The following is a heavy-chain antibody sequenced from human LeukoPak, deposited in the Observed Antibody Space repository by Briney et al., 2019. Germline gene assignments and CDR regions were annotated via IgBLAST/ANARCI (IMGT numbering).Heavy chain of an antibody. D-gene: IGHD5-18*01. CDR3: ARLSSDTAMDPYYFDY. V-gene: IGHV4-39*01. Sequence: PSETLSLTCTVSGGSISSSSYYWGWIRRPPGKGLEWIGSIYYSGSTYYNPSLKSRVTISVDTSKNQFSLKLSSVTAADTAVYYCARLSSDTAMDPYYFDYWGQGTLVTVSS. J-gene: IGHJ4*02. CDR2: IYYSGST. CDR1: GGSISSSSYY.